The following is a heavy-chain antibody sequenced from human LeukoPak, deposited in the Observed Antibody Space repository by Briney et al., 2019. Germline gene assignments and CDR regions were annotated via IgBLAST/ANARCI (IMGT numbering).Heavy chain of an antibody. V-gene: IGHV4-61*02. D-gene: IGHD5-12*01. Sequence: SETLSLTCTVSGGSISSGRYYWSWIRQPAGKGLEWIGRIYTSGSTNYNPSLKSRVTISVDTSKNQFSLKLSSVTAADTAVYYCARDRATAINPWGQGTLVTVSS. CDR2: IYTSGST. CDR3: ARDRATAINP. J-gene: IGHJ5*02. CDR1: GGSISSGRYY.